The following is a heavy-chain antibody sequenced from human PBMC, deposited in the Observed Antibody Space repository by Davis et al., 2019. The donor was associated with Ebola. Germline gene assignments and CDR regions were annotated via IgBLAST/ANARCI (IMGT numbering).Heavy chain of an antibody. CDR1: GFTFSSYA. J-gene: IGHJ4*02. D-gene: IGHD3-9*01. CDR2: ISGSGGST. V-gene: IGHV3-23*01. Sequence: GESLKISCAASGFTFSSYAMSWVRQAPGKGLEWVSAISGSGGSTYYADSVKGRFTISRDNSKNTLYLQMNSLRAEDTAVYYCARLVIFRNYFDYWGQGTLVTVSS. CDR3: ARLVIFRNYFDY.